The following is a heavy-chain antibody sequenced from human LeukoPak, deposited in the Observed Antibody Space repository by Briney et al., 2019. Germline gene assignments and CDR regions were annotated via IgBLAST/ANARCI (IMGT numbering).Heavy chain of an antibody. Sequence: SETLFLTCAVFGGSCSGYYCTWIRQSPGKGLEWIGEIHYSGSTYYNPSLKSRVTISFDTSKNQLSLRLSSVTAADTAVYYCTRGLDAYKGGSYWGQGTLVTVSS. J-gene: IGHJ4*02. V-gene: IGHV4-34*01. CDR2: IHYSGST. CDR3: TRGLDAYKGGSY. CDR1: GGSCSGYY. D-gene: IGHD5-24*01.